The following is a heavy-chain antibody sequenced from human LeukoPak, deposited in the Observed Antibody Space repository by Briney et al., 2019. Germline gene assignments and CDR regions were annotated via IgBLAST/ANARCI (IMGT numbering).Heavy chain of an antibody. CDR2: VYHSGST. Sequence: SETLSLTRAVSGGSISSGGYSWSWIRQPPGKGLEWIGYVYHSGSTYYNPSLKSRVTISVDRSKNQFSLKLSSVTAADTAVYYCARGGYVPAAIVAPPRPTNWFDPWGQGTLVTVSS. CDR3: ARGGYVPAAIVAPPRPTNWFDP. CDR1: GGSISSGGYS. J-gene: IGHJ5*02. D-gene: IGHD2-2*01. V-gene: IGHV4-30-2*01.